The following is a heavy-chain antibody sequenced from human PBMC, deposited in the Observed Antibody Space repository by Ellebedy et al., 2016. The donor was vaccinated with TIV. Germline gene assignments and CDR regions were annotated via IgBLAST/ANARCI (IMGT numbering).Heavy chain of an antibody. J-gene: IGHJ2*01. V-gene: IGHV5-10-1*01. D-gene: IGHD6-19*01. CDR3: ARHALGISGWWYFDL. CDR1: GYTFTTYW. Sequence: PGGSLRLSCKGSGYTFTTYWISWVRQMPGKGLEWMGRIGPTDPFPNYSPSFQGHVTISADRSINTAYLQWSSLKASDSAMYYCARHALGISGWWYFDLWGRGTLVTVSS. CDR2: IGPTDPFP.